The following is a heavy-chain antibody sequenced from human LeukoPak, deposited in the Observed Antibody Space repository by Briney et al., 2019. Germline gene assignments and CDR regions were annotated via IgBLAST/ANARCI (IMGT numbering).Heavy chain of an antibody. CDR1: GFTVSSNY. V-gene: IGHV3-66*01. CDR2: IYSGGST. J-gene: IGHJ4*02. CDR3: ARDLIRYCSGGSCYNDY. D-gene: IGHD2-15*01. Sequence: PGGSLRLSCAASGFTVSSNYMSWVRQAPGKGLEWVSVIYSGGSTYYADSVKGRFTISRDNFKNTLYLQMNSLRAEDTAVYYCARDLIRYCSGGSCYNDYWGQGTLVTVSS.